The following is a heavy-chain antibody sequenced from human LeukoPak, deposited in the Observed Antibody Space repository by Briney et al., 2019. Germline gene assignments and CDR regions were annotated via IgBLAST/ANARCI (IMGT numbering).Heavy chain of an antibody. CDR1: GFTFSSFA. V-gene: IGHV3-23*01. Sequence: GGSLRLSCAASGFTFSSFAMSWVRQAPGKGLEWVSAISGSGGSTYDADPVKGRSTISREHPKNTLYLHMNTLGAKATAVYYCAKDTQSSGSYFSCYWGQGTLVTVSS. CDR2: ISGSGGST. D-gene: IGHD1-26*01. CDR3: AKDTQSSGSYFSCY. J-gene: IGHJ4*02.